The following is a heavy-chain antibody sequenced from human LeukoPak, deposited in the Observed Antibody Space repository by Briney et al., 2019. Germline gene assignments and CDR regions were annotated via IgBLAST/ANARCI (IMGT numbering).Heavy chain of an antibody. CDR2: INHSGST. CDR3: ARVKDPGGYYYYYYMDI. J-gene: IGHJ6*03. CDR1: GGSFSGHY. V-gene: IGHV4-34*01. Sequence: SETLSLTCAVYGGSFSGHYWTWIRQPPGKGLEWIGEINHSGSTNYNPSLKSRVTISVDTSKNQFSLRVSSVTAADTAVYYCARVKDPGGYYYYYYMDIWGKGNTVTVSS. D-gene: IGHD3-16*01.